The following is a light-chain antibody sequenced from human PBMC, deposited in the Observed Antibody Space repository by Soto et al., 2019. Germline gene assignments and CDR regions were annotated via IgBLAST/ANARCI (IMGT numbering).Light chain of an antibody. CDR2: ATS. CDR3: QQSYSVPLT. Sequence: DIQMTQSPSSLSASVGDRVTITCRASQTISSYLHWYQQKPGQAPKLLIFATSALRSEVPSRFSGSGYGTNFTLTISRVQTEDFATYHCQQSYSVPLTFGGGTKVDIK. V-gene: IGKV1-39*01. CDR1: QTISSY. J-gene: IGKJ4*01.